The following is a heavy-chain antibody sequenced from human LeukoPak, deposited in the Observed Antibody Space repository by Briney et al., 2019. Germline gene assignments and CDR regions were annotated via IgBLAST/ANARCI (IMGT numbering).Heavy chain of an antibody. J-gene: IGHJ4*02. Sequence: SETLSLTCTVSGGSISSSTYYWGWIRQPPGKGLEWIGSIYYSGNTYYNPSLKSRVTISVDTSRNQFSLKLTSVTAADTAVYYCARIEKWVYYFDYWGQGTLVTVSS. CDR1: GGSISSSTYY. V-gene: IGHV4-39*01. CDR3: ARIEKWVYYFDY. D-gene: IGHD2-8*01. CDR2: IYYSGNT.